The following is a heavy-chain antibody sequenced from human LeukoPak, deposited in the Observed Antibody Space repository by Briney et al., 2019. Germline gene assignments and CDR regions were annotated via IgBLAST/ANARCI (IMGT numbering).Heavy chain of an antibody. V-gene: IGHV4-59*12. Sequence: PSETLSLTCTVSGGSISSYYWSWIRQPPGKGLEWIGYIYHSGSTYYNPSLKSRVTISVDRSKNQFSLKLSSVTAADTAVYYCARSPLGHYDFWSGYHPYYFDYWGQGTLVTVSS. CDR1: GGSISSYY. CDR2: IYHSGST. J-gene: IGHJ4*02. CDR3: ARSPLGHYDFWSGYHPYYFDY. D-gene: IGHD3-3*01.